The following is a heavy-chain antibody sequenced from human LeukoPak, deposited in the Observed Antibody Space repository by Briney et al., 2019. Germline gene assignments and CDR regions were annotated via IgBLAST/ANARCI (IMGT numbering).Heavy chain of an antibody. D-gene: IGHD3-9*01. CDR1: GYTFTSYG. CDR2: IIPIFGTA. CDR3: ARASYYDILTGPYYFDY. J-gene: IGHJ4*02. Sequence: SVKVSCKASGYTFTSYGISWVRQAPGQGLEWMGGIIPIFGTANYAQKFQGRVTITADGSTSTAYMELSSLRSEDTAVYYCARASYYDILTGPYYFDYWGQGTLVTVSS. V-gene: IGHV1-69*13.